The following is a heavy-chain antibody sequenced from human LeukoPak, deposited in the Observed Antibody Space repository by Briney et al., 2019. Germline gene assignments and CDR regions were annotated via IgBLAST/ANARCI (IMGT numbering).Heavy chain of an antibody. J-gene: IGHJ6*02. D-gene: IGHD6-13*01. CDR2: IIPFLDTS. CDR1: GGTFSNYA. V-gene: IGHV1-69*04. Sequence: SVKVSCKASGGTFSNYAISWVRQAPGQGLERMGRIIPFLDTSTYARKFQGRLIFTADKSTNIAYMELSSLRFQDTAVYYCAREGEAEAAAGLYGLDVWGQGTTVTVSS. CDR3: AREGEAEAAAGLYGLDV.